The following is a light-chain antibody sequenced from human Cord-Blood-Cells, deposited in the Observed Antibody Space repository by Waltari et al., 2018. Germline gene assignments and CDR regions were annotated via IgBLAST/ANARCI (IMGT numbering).Light chain of an antibody. CDR1: SSDVGGYNY. Sequence: QSALTQPASVSGSPGQSITISCTGTSSDVGGYNYVSWYQQNPGKAPKLKIYDVSNPPSGVSNRFSGSKSGNTASLSISGLQAADESYYYCSSYTSSSSLVFGGVTKLTVL. CDR3: SSYTSSSSLV. J-gene: IGLJ2*01. V-gene: IGLV2-14*01. CDR2: DVS.